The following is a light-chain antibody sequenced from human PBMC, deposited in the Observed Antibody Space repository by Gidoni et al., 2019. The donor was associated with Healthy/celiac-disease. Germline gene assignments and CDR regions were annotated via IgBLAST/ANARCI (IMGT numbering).Light chain of an antibody. Sequence: DIVMTQSPDSLAVCLGERATINCKSSQSVLYSSNNKNYLAWYQQKPEQAPRLLIYCASTRESGVPDRFSGSGSGTDFTLTISSLQAEDVAVYYCQQYYSTPPYSFGQGTKLEIK. V-gene: IGKV4-1*01. J-gene: IGKJ2*03. CDR1: QSVLYSSNNKNY. CDR3: QQYYSTPPYS. CDR2: CAS.